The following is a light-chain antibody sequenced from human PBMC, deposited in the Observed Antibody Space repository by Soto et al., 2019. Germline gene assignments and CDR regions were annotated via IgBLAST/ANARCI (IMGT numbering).Light chain of an antibody. CDR1: QSVSSSY. Sequence: EIVLTQSPGTLSLSPGERATLSCRASQSVSSSYLAWYQQKTGQAPRLLIYGASSRATGIPDRFSGSGYGTDFTLTISRLEPEDIAVYYCQQYGSSPRWTFGQGTKVEIK. J-gene: IGKJ1*01. CDR2: GAS. CDR3: QQYGSSPRWT. V-gene: IGKV3-20*01.